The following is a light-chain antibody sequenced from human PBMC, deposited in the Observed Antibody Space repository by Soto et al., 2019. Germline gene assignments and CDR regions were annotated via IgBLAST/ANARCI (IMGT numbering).Light chain of an antibody. CDR2: LNSDGSH. J-gene: IGLJ3*02. V-gene: IGLV4-69*01. Sequence: QPVLTQSPSAAASLGASVKLTCTLSSWHITYAISWHQQQPEKGPRYLMKLNSDGSHSKGDGIPDRFSGASSGAERYLTISSLQSEDEADYYCQTWGTGPWVFGGGTKLTVL. CDR3: QTWGTGPWV. CDR1: SWHITYA.